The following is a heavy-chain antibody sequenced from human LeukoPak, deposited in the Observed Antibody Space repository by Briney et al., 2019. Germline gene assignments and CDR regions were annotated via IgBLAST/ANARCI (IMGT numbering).Heavy chain of an antibody. CDR2: IHYSGST. J-gene: IGHJ4*02. CDR3: ARGFGAVNRGPSFDY. CDR1: GGSMRSYY. Sequence: SETLSLTCTVSGGSMRSYYWSRLRQPPGKGLEWIGSIHYSGSTNYNPSLKSRVTISVDTSKNQFSLKLSSMTAADTAVYYCARGFGAVNRGPSFDYWGQGTLVTVSS. D-gene: IGHD3-16*01. V-gene: IGHV4-59*01.